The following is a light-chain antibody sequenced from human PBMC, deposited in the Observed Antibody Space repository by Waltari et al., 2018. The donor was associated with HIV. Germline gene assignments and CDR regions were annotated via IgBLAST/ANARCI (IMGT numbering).Light chain of an antibody. CDR1: SGDVGGYNY. J-gene: IGLJ3*02. CDR2: EVS. Sequence: QSALTQPASVSGSPGQSITISCTGTSGDVGGYNYVSWYQQHPGKAPQLMIYEVSNRPSGVSNRFSGSKSCNTASLTISGLQAEDEADYYCSSYTSSSTLVFGGGTKLTVL. V-gene: IGLV2-14*01. CDR3: SSYTSSSTLV.